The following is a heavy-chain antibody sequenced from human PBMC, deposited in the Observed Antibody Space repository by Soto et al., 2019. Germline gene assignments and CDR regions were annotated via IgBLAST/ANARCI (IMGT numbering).Heavy chain of an antibody. CDR2: IYYGGST. J-gene: IGHJ6*02. D-gene: IGHD3-16*01. Sequence: SETLSLTCTVSGGSISSGDYYWSWIRQPPGKGLEWIGYIYYGGSTYYNPSLKSRVTISVDTSKNQFSLKLSSVTAADTAVYYCARGGGGDYYYGMDVWGQGTTVTSP. CDR1: GGSISSGDYY. V-gene: IGHV4-30-4*01. CDR3: ARGGGGDYYYGMDV.